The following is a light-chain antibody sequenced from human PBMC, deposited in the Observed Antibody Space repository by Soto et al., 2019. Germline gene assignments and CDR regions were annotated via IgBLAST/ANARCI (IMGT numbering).Light chain of an antibody. CDR1: QSVLYSSNNKNY. J-gene: IGKJ4*01. V-gene: IGKV4-1*01. CDR2: WAS. Sequence: DIVMTQSPDSLAVSLGERATINCKSSQSVLYSSNNKNYLAWYQQKPGQPPKLLIYWASTRESGVPDRFSGSGSGTDFTLTIRSLQADDVAVYYCQQYYCTPLTFGGGTKVEIK. CDR3: QQYYCTPLT.